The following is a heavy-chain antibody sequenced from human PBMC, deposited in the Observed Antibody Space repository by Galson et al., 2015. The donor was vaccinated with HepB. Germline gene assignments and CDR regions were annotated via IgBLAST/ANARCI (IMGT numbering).Heavy chain of an antibody. D-gene: IGHD2-15*01. CDR3: VVAAQGRYYYYGMDV. V-gene: IGHV3-33*03. J-gene: IGHJ6*02. Sequence: SLRLSCAASRFMFSTYGMHWVRQAPGKGLEWVALISFDGSNKYYADSVKGRFTISRDNSKSILYLQMNSLRAEDTAVYYCVVAAQGRYYYYGMDVWGQGTTVTVSS. CDR2: ISFDGSNK. CDR1: RFMFSTYG.